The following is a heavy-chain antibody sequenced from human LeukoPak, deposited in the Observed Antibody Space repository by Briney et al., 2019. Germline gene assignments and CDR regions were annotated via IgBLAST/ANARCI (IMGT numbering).Heavy chain of an antibody. CDR1: GFTFSSYW. CDR2: IKQDGSEK. D-gene: IGHD3-22*01. Sequence: GGSLRLSCAASGFTFSSYWMSWVRQAPGKGLEWVANIKQDGSEKYYVDSVKGRFTISRDNAKDSLYLQMNSLRAEDTAVYYCARVYFQYYYDSSGQNDYWGQGILVTVSP. CDR3: ARVYFQYYYDSSGQNDY. J-gene: IGHJ4*02. V-gene: IGHV3-7*01.